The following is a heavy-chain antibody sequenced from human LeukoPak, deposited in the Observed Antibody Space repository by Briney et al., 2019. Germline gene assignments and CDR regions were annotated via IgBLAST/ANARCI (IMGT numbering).Heavy chain of an antibody. Sequence: GGSLRLSCAASGFTFSSYWMHWVRQAPGKGLVWVSRINSDGSSTSYADSVKGRFTISRDNAKNTLYLQMNSLRAEDTAVYYCARLGVGYYGSGSYGYGMDVWGQGTTVTVSS. CDR1: GFTFSSYW. V-gene: IGHV3-74*01. CDR2: INSDGSST. J-gene: IGHJ6*02. CDR3: ARLGVGYYGSGSYGYGMDV. D-gene: IGHD3-10*01.